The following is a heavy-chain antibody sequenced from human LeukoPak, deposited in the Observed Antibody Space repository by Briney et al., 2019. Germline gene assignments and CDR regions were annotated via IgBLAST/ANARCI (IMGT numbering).Heavy chain of an antibody. CDR1: GGSLSSYS. CDR2: IYTSGSA. J-gene: IGHJ4*02. Sequence: SETPSLTPTVSGGSLSSYSWSWIPQPAGKGLEWIGRIYTSGSAHYNPSLKSRVTLSVDTSQNHISLTMRSLSAPDTAPCVSAASRVRFSIAAAGTEAYWGQGTLVTVSS. V-gene: IGHV4-4*07. CDR3: AASRVRFSIAAAGTEAY. D-gene: IGHD6-13*01.